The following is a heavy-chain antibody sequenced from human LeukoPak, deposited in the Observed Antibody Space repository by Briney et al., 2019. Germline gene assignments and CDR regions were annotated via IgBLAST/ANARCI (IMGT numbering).Heavy chain of an antibody. CDR2: IYYSGST. J-gene: IGHJ4*02. CDR1: GGSISSYH. CDR3: ARGSADPYGSGSYYFDY. Sequence: SETLSLTCTVSGGSISSYHWSWIRQPPGKGLEWIGYIYYSGSTNYNPSLKSRVTISVDTSKNQFSLKVSSVNAADTAVYYCARGSADPYGSGSYYFDYWGQGTLVTVSS. D-gene: IGHD3-10*01. V-gene: IGHV4-59*01.